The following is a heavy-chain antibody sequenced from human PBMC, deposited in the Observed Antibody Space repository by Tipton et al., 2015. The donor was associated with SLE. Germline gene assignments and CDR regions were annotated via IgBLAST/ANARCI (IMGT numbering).Heavy chain of an antibody. CDR1: GGSIGSSSYY. Sequence: TLSLTCTVSGGSIGSSSYYWSWIRQPPGKGLEWIGEINHSGSTNYNPSLKSRVTISVDTSKNQFSLKLSSVTAADTAVYYCARGPPFDYWGQGTLVTVSS. CDR2: INHSGST. J-gene: IGHJ4*02. V-gene: IGHV4-39*07. CDR3: ARGPPFDY.